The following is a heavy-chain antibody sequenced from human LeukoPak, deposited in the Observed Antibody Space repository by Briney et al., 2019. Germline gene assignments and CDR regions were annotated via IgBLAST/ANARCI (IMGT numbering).Heavy chain of an antibody. CDR3: ARGTWDGDRTFDI. CDR2: ISGSSSII. CDR1: GFTFSSYS. V-gene: IGHV3-48*02. J-gene: IGHJ3*02. D-gene: IGHD5-24*01. Sequence: GGSLRLSCAASGFTFSSYSMNWVRQAQGKGWNGIPNISGSSSIIYYTPSVKGRFTISRDNGKSSLYLQMNSLRDDDTAVYFCARGTWDGDRTFDIWGQGAMVTVSS.